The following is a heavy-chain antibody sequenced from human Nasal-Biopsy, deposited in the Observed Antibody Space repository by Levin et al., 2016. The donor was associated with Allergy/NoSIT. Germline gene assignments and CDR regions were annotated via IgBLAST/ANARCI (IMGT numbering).Heavy chain of an antibody. CDR1: GDSISNHY. J-gene: IGHJ5*02. CDR2: IYDDGST. Sequence: ESLKISCTVSGDSISNHYWSWLRQPPGKGLEWMGYIYDDGSTYYNPSLKSRVTISLDTSKNQFSLKLTSVTAADTAVYYCARERIWFGESLIDSWFDPWGQGALVTVSS. D-gene: IGHD3-10*01. CDR3: ARERIWFGESLIDSWFDP. V-gene: IGHV4-59*11.